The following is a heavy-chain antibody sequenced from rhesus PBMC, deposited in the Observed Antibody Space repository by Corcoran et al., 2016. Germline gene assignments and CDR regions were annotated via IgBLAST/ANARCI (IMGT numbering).Heavy chain of an antibody. CDR1: GGYISALYD. CDR2: TDGNRPTT. CDR3: ATDRGYSSGYNRLDV. Sequence: QVQLQESGPGLVKPSETLSLTCAVSGGYISALYDCSWFRQLTGEGLEWIGKTDGNRPTTNYKPTLEIPVTVAKDTAKHHLVLKVSSVPAADTCIYYCATDRGYSSGYNRLDVWGAGVLVTVSS. D-gene: IGHD5-24*01. V-gene: IGHV4S9*01. J-gene: IGHJ5-1*01.